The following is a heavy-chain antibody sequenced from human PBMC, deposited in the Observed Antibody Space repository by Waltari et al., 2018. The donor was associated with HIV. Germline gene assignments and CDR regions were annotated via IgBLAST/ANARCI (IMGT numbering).Heavy chain of an antibody. CDR2: FDPEDGET. CDR3: ATSLPGTGIESAFDI. D-gene: IGHD2-8*02. CDR1: GYTLTELS. V-gene: IGHV1-24*01. Sequence: QVQLVQSGAEVKKPGAPVKVSCTVSGYTLTELSMHWVRQAPGKGLEWMGGFDPEDGETIYAQKFQGRVTMTEDTSTDTAYMELSSLRSEDTAVYYCATSLPGTGIESAFDIWGQGTMVTVSS. J-gene: IGHJ3*02.